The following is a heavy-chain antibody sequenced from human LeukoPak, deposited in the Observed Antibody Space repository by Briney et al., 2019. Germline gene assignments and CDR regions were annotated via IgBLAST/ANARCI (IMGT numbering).Heavy chain of an antibody. Sequence: SETLSLTCAVSGGSISSGGYSWSWIRQPPGKGLEWIGYIYHSGSTYYNPSLKSRVTISVDRSKNQFSLKLSSVTAADTAVYYCARGPLRIAEWTLPWYFDLWGRGTLVTVSS. D-gene: IGHD6-13*01. V-gene: IGHV4-30-2*01. CDR2: IYHSGST. J-gene: IGHJ2*01. CDR1: GGSISSGGYS. CDR3: ARGPLRIAEWTLPWYFDL.